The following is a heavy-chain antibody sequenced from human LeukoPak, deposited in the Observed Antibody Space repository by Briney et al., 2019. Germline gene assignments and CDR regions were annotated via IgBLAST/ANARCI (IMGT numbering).Heavy chain of an antibody. V-gene: IGHV3-23*01. D-gene: IGHD3-10*01. CDR2: ISGSGGST. J-gene: IGHJ4*02. Sequence: GGSLRLSCAASGFTFSSNAMSWVRQAPGKGLEWVSAISGSGGSTYYADSVKGRFTISRDNSKNTLHLQMNSLRAEDTAVYYCARDLLLWFGELSGDSDYWGQGTLVTVSS. CDR1: GFTFSSNA. CDR3: ARDLLLWFGELSGDSDY.